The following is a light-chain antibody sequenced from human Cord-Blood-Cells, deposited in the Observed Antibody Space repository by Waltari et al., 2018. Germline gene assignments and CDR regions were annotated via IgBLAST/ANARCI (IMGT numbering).Light chain of an antibody. V-gene: IGLV2-11*01. J-gene: IGLJ2*01. CDR1: SSDVGGYHY. Sequence: QSALTQPRPVSGSPGQSVTIPCTGTSSDVGGYHYVSWYQPHPSKAPKLMIYDVSKRPSGVPDRFSGSKSGNTASLTISGLQAEDEADYYCCSYAGSYTGVFGGGTKLTVL. CDR3: CSYAGSYTGV. CDR2: DVS.